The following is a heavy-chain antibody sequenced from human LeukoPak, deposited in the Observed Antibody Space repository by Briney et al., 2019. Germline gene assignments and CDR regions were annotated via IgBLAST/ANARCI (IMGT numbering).Heavy chain of an antibody. CDR1: GYTFTSYY. Sequence: GASVKVSCKASGYTFTSYYMHWVRQAPGQGLEWMGIINPSGGSTSYAQKFQGRVTMTRDTSTSTVYMELSSLRSEDTAVYYCASIIIIGFGFDPWGQGTLVTVSS. J-gene: IGHJ5*02. D-gene: IGHD3-10*01. CDR3: ASIIIIGFGFDP. V-gene: IGHV1-46*01. CDR2: INPSGGST.